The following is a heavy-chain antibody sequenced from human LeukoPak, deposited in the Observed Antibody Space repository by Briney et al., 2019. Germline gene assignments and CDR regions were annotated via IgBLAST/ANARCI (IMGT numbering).Heavy chain of an antibody. V-gene: IGHV1-24*01. Sequence: GASVKVSCKVSGYTLTELFMHWVRQAPGKGLEWMGGFDPEDGETIYAQKFQGRVTMTEDTSTDTAYMELSSLRSEDTAVYYCATGRYYCSSTSCYWIWFDPWGQGTLVTVSS. CDR1: GYTLTELF. J-gene: IGHJ5*02. CDR3: ATGRYYCSSTSCYWIWFDP. CDR2: FDPEDGET. D-gene: IGHD2-2*01.